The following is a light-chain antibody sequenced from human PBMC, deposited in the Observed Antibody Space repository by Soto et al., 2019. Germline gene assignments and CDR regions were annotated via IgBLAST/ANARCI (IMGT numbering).Light chain of an antibody. J-gene: IGKJ1*01. CDR1: QSINSY. CDR3: QQSFSTPRT. CDR2: AAS. V-gene: IGKV1-39*01. Sequence: DIQMTQSPSSQSASVGDRVTITCRASQSINSYLNWYQQKPGKAPKLLIYAASSLQSGVPSRFSGSGSETDFTRTITSLQPDDFATYYCQQSFSTPRTFGQGTRVYI.